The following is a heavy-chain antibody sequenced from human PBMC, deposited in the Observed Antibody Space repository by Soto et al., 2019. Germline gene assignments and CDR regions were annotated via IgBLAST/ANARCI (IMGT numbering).Heavy chain of an antibody. D-gene: IGHD2-8*01. CDR1: GASIRSGDFY. CDR2: IYSTGST. V-gene: IGHV4-30-4*01. J-gene: IGHJ4*02. Sequence: QVQLHESGPGLVKPSQTLSLTCTVSGASIRSGDFYWAWIRQPPGKGLETIGHIYSTGSTYYHPSLKRRVLISLDRPSNQFSLRLTSLTAADTAIYYCASMNGGHLDFWGQGVLVTVSS. CDR3: ASMNGGHLDF.